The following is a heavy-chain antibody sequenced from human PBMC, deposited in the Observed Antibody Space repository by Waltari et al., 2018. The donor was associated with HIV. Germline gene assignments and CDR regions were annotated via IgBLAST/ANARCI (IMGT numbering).Heavy chain of an antibody. Sequence: EVQLVESGGGLVHPGGSLRLSCAASGFTFSNYWMHWVRQAQGKGLVWVARINSDGSSTNYGVSVTGRMTVSRDKAKNNLNLQMNSLSAEDSAVYDGARDLYNGHGDDYWGQGTLVTVSA. CDR1: GFTFSNYW. D-gene: IGHD1-20*01. V-gene: IGHV3-74*01. J-gene: IGHJ4*02. CDR3: ARDLYNGHGDDY. CDR2: INSDGSST.